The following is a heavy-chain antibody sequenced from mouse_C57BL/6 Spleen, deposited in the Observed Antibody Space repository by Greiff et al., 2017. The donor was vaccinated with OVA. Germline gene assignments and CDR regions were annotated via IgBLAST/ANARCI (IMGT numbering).Heavy chain of an antibody. J-gene: IGHJ1*03. CDR3: ASFYYYGSSYSWYFDV. CDR2: ISYDGSN. Sequence: DVQLQESGPGLVKPSQSLSLTCSVTGYSITSGYYWNWIRQFPGNKLEWMGYISYDGSNNYNPSLKNRISITRDTSKNQFFLKLNSVTTEDTATYYCASFYYYGSSYSWYFDVWGTGTTVTVSS. D-gene: IGHD1-1*01. CDR1: GYSITSGYY. V-gene: IGHV3-6*01.